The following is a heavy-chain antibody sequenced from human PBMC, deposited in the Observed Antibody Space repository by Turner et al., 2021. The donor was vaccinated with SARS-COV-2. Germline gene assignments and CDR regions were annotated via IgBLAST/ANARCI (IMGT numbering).Heavy chain of an antibody. Sequence: VQLVESGGGVVQPGRSLRLSCAACGFTFSSYGMHWVRQAPGKGLEWGAAISYDGSNKYYGDSVKVLFTISRDNSKNTLFLQINSLRAEDTAVYYCAKWYGVRGDSLYYYYGMDVWGQGTTVTVSS. CDR3: AKWYGVRGDSLYYYYGMDV. CDR1: GFTFSSYG. CDR2: ISYDGSNK. V-gene: IGHV3-30*18. D-gene: IGHD3-10*01. J-gene: IGHJ6*02.